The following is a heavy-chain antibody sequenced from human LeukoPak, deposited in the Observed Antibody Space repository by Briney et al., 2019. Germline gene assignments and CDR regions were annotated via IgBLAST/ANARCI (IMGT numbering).Heavy chain of an antibody. CDR3: ARTYVVPAALGY. J-gene: IGHJ4*02. V-gene: IGHV3-74*01. CDR1: GFTFSSYA. D-gene: IGHD2-2*01. Sequence: GGSLRLSCAASGFTFSSYAMSWIRQAPGKGLVWVSRINSDGSSTSYADSVKGRFTISRDNAKNTLYLQMNSLRAEDTAVYYCARTYVVPAALGYWGQGTLVTVSS. CDR2: INSDGSST.